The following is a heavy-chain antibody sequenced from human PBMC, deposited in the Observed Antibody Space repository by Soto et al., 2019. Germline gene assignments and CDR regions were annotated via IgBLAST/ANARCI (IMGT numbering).Heavy chain of an antibody. D-gene: IGHD6-19*01. CDR2: INPNSGGT. J-gene: IGHJ4*02. CDR1: GYTFTGYY. CDR3: ARDSSSGWYDY. Sequence: ASVKVSCKASGYTFTGYYMHWVRQAPGQGLEWMGWINPNSGGTNYAQKFQGWVTMTRDTSISTAYMELSRLRSDDTDEYYCARDSSSGWYDYWGQGTLVTVSS. V-gene: IGHV1-2*04.